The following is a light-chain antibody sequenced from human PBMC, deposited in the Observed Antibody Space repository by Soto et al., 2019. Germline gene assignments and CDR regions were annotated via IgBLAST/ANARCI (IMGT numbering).Light chain of an antibody. CDR3: QSYDNSLSVYV. J-gene: IGLJ1*01. CDR1: SSDIGGYNY. V-gene: IGLV2-14*01. Sequence: QSVLTQPASVSGSPGQSLTISCTGTSSDIGGYNYVSWYQQHPGKAPKLMIYEVSNRPSGVPDRFSGSKSGTSASLAITGLQAEDEADYYCQSYDNSLSVYVFGTGTKLTVL. CDR2: EVS.